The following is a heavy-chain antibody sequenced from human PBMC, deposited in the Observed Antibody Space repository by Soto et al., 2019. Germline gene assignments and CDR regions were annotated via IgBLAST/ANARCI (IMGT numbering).Heavy chain of an antibody. CDR3: ARRVGILTGYYTPAWFDP. D-gene: IGHD3-9*01. V-gene: IGHV1-69*01. J-gene: IGHJ5*02. Sequence: QVQLVQSGAEVKKPGSSVKVSCKASGGTFSSYAISWVRQAPGQGLEWMGGITPIFGTANYAQKFQGRVTITADESTSTAYMELSSLRSEDTAVYYCARRVGILTGYYTPAWFDPWGQGTLVTVSS. CDR1: GGTFSSYA. CDR2: ITPIFGTA.